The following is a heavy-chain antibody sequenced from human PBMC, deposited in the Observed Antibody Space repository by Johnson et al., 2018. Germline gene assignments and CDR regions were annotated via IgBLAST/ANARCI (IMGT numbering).Heavy chain of an antibody. V-gene: IGHV3-30*04. Sequence: VQLVQSGGGVVQPGESVRLSCAASGFTFSHYAMHWLRQAPGKGLEWVAVISYDGRNKYYEDPVKGRFTISRDNSKNTLYLQMNSLRAEYTAVFYCARKYSWNDGTFYYYMDVWGKGTTVTVSS. D-gene: IGHD1-1*01. CDR2: ISYDGRNK. CDR1: GFTFSHYA. J-gene: IGHJ6*03. CDR3: ARKYSWNDGTFYYYMDV.